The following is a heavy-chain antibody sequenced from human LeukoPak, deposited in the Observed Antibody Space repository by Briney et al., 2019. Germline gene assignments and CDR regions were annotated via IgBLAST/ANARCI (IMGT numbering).Heavy chain of an antibody. CDR2: ISGSGGST. CDR1: GFTFGSYA. Sequence: GGSLRLSCAASGFTFGSYAMSWVRQAPGKGLEWVSAISGSGGSTYYADSVKGRFTISRDNSKNTLYLQMNSLRAEDTAVYYCATEQWLAPTHFDYWGQGTLVTVSS. V-gene: IGHV3-23*01. J-gene: IGHJ4*02. CDR3: ATEQWLAPTHFDY. D-gene: IGHD6-19*01.